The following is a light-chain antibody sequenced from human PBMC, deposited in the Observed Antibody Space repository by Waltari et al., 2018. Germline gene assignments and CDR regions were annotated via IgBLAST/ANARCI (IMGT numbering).Light chain of an antibody. CDR1: QTIGGS. Sequence: EIVLTQSPATLSLSPGDRATLSCRASQTIGGSLAWYQQKPGQSPSLLIYGASRRATGVPARFGGSGSGTDFTLTISSLEPEDFPVYFCQQRDTWPPTFGQGTKVDFK. CDR3: QQRDTWPPT. CDR2: GAS. V-gene: IGKV3-11*01. J-gene: IGKJ1*01.